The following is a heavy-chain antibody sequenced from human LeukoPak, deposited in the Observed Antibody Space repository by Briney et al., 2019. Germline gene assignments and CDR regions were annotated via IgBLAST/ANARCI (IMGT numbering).Heavy chain of an antibody. J-gene: IGHJ5*02. CDR3: ARDYYGSGSHPNWFDP. CDR1: GGSISSYY. Sequence: SETLSLTCTVSGGSISSYYRSWIRQPAGKGLEWIGRIYTSGSTNYNPSLKSRVTMSLDTSKNQFSLKLSSVTAADTAVYYCARDYYGSGSHPNWFDPWGQGTLVTVSS. CDR2: IYTSGST. D-gene: IGHD3-10*01. V-gene: IGHV4-4*07.